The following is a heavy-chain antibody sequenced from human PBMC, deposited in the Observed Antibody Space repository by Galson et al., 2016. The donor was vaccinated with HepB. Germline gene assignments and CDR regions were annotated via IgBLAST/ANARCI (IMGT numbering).Heavy chain of an antibody. Sequence: SLRLSCAVSGFNFSDYYMTWIRQAPGKGLEWVSYNSTSGSYTKHADSVKGRLTVSRDNAKNSLLLQMNSLRGEDTAVYYCARLDGEDTDAFDIWGQGTMVTVSS. CDR2: NSTSGSYT. CDR3: ARLDGEDTDAFDI. D-gene: IGHD3-10*01. CDR1: GFNFSDYY. J-gene: IGHJ3*02. V-gene: IGHV3-11*06.